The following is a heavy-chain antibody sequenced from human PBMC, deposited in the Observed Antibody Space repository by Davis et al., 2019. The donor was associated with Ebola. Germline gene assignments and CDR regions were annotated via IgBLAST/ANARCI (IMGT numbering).Heavy chain of an antibody. CDR3: ARGESTVTTSWFDP. CDR1: GGSISSGGYS. V-gene: IGHV4-30-2*01. CDR2: IYHSGST. Sequence: SETLSLTCAVSGGSISSGGYSWSWIRQPPGKGLEWIGYIYHSGSTYYNPSLKSRVTISVDTSKNQFSLKLSSVTAADTAVYYCARGESTVTTSWFDPWGQGTLVTVSS. J-gene: IGHJ5*02. D-gene: IGHD4-17*01.